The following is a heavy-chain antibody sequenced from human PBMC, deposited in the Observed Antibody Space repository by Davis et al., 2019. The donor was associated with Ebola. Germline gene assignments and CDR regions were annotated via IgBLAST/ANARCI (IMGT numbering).Heavy chain of an antibody. CDR1: GGSFSAYY. CDR3: ARKGGKYLWYFDL. D-gene: IGHD2/OR15-2a*01. V-gene: IGHV4-34*01. CDR2: INHSGST. J-gene: IGHJ2*01. Sequence: SETLSLTCAVYGGSFSAYYWSWIRQPPGKGLEWIGEINHSGSTNYNPSLKSRVTISVDTSKNQFSLKLSSVTAADTAVYYCARKGGKYLWYFDLWGRGTLVTVSS.